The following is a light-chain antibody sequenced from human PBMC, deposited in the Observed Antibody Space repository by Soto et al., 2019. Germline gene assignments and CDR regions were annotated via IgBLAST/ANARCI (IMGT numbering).Light chain of an antibody. J-gene: IGLJ1*01. Sequence: QAVLTQPPSASWTPAQRVTISSSGGSSNIGTNAVNWYQQLPGTAPKLLIYNNNQRPSGVPDRFSGSKSGTSASLAISGLQSEDEADYYCAAWDDSLNGYVFGTGTKVTVL. CDR3: AAWDDSLNGYV. CDR1: SSNIGTNA. CDR2: NNN. V-gene: IGLV1-44*01.